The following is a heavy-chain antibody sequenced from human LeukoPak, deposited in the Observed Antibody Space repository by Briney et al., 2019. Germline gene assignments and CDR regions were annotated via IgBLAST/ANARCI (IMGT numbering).Heavy chain of an antibody. Sequence: PSETLSLTCTVSGGSLSSSSYYWGCIRQPPGKGLEWIGRIYYSGSTYYNPSLKSRFTISVDTSKNQCSLKLSSVTAADTAVYYCARQLGYCSSTSCYADKVDYWGQGTLVTVSS. D-gene: IGHD2-2*01. V-gene: IGHV4-39*01. CDR2: IYYSGST. CDR3: ARQLGYCSSTSCYADKVDY. J-gene: IGHJ4*02. CDR1: GGSLSSSSYY.